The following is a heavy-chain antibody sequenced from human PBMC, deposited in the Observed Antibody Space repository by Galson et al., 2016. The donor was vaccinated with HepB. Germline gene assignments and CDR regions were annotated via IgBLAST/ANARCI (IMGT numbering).Heavy chain of an antibody. CDR2: INQDGSEK. V-gene: IGHV3-7*01. CDR1: GFTFRNYW. J-gene: IGHJ5*02. Sequence: SGAEVKKPGESLRLSCAASGFTFRNYWMMWFRQAPRKGLEWVANINQDGSEKYFVDSVKGRFTISRDNAKNSLYLQMNSLRAEDTAVYYCATGATEGTWGQGTLVIVSS. CDR3: ATGATEGT.